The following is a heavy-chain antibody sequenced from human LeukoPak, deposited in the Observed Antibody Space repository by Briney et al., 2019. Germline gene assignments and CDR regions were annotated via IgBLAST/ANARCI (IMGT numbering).Heavy chain of an antibody. CDR2: IHGSGGVT. J-gene: IGHJ3*02. CDR3: AKDPNGDYVGAFDS. CDR1: GGSISSGGYY. D-gene: IGHD4-17*01. V-gene: IGHV3-23*01. Sequence: ETLSLTCTVSGGSISSGGYYWSWIRQHPGKGLEWVSGIHGSGGVTYYADSVKGRFTISRDNSKNTLYLQMNSLRVEDTAVYYCAKDPNGDYVGAFDSWGQGTMVTVSS.